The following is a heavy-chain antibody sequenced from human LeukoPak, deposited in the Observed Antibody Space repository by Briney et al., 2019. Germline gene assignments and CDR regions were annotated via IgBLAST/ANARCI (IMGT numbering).Heavy chain of an antibody. Sequence: SETLSLTCTVSGASSSSSSYQWAWMRQPPGKGLEWIGTIYYSGSTYYNPSLKSRVTISVDTSKNQFSLKLSSVTAADTAVYYCATTSPPYDSWGQGTLVTVSS. D-gene: IGHD3-3*01. CDR1: GASSSSSSYQ. CDR3: ATTSPPYDS. J-gene: IGHJ5*02. V-gene: IGHV4-39*01. CDR2: IYYSGST.